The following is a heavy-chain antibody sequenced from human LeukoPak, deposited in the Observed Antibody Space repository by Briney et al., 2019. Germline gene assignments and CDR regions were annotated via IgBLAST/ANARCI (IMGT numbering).Heavy chain of an antibody. CDR3: ARGPADSSGYYRVVDVAFDI. V-gene: IGHV1-18*01. CDR1: GYAFTSYG. Sequence: GASVKVSCKASGYAFTSYGISWVRQAPGQGLEWMGWVSAYNGHTNYAQKLQGRVTVTTDTSTSTAYMELRSLRSDDTAVYYCARGPADSSGYYRVVDVAFDIWGQGTKVTVSS. J-gene: IGHJ3*02. D-gene: IGHD3-22*01. CDR2: VSAYNGHT.